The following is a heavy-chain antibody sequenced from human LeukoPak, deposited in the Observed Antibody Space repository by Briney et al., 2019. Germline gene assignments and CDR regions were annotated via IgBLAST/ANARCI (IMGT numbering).Heavy chain of an antibody. CDR2: INHSGST. CDR3: ARDDYAEGWFDP. CDR1: AGSFSGYY. D-gene: IGHD4-17*01. J-gene: IGHJ5*02. Sequence: SETLSLTCAVYAGSFSGYYWSWIRQPPGKGLEWIGEINHSGSTNYNPSLKSRVTISVDTSKNQFSLKLSSVTAADTAVYYCARDDYAEGWFDPWGQGTLVTVSS. V-gene: IGHV4-34*01.